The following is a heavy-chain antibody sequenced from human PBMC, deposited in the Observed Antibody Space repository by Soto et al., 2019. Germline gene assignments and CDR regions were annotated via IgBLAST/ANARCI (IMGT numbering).Heavy chain of an antibody. Sequence: QVQLVESGGGVVQPGRSLRLSCAASGFTFSSYGMQWVRQAPGKGLEWVSVISYDGSNKYYADSVKGRFTISRDNSKNTLYLQMNSLRAEDTAVYYCAKDAEEPFGVVRYYYMHVWGKGTTVTVSS. J-gene: IGHJ6*03. CDR2: ISYDGSNK. CDR3: AKDAEEPFGVVRYYYMHV. V-gene: IGHV3-30*18. CDR1: GFTFSSYG. D-gene: IGHD3-3*01.